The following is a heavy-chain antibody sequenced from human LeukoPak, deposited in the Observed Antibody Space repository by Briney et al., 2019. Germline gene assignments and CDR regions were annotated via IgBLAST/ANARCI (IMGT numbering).Heavy chain of an antibody. CDR3: GRLFDS. Sequence: PSETLSLTCTVSGGAIISDNFYWGWVRQPPGKGLEWVGSINYSGTTYYNPSLRSRLSISVDTSRTQFFLRLNSVTAADTAVYYCGRLFDSWGQRILVTVSS. V-gene: IGHV4-39*01. J-gene: IGHJ4*02. CDR2: INYSGTT. CDR1: GGAIISDNFY.